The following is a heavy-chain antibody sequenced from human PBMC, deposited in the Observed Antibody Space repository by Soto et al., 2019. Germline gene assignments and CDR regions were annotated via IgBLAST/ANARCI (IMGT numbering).Heavy chain of an antibody. D-gene: IGHD3-3*01. V-gene: IGHV3-21*04. Sequence: KPGGSLRLSCAASGFTFRRNNMNWVRKAPGKGLEWVASISSSGDYLYYADSVKGRFIISRDNFQNSLFLQMNSLRAEDTAVYYCAKVITICGVAGVSHNFDNWGQGRLVTVSS. CDR2: ISSSGDYL. CDR3: AKVITICGVAGVSHNFDN. CDR1: GFTFRRNN. J-gene: IGHJ4*02.